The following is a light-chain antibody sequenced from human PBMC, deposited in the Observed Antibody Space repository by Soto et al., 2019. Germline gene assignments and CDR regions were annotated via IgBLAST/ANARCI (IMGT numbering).Light chain of an antibody. CDR2: EVS. CDR3: YSYVGRIS. CDR1: SSDVGSHNF. V-gene: IGLV2-23*02. J-gene: IGLJ2*01. Sequence: QSALTKPASVSGSPGQSIPISCTGTSSDVGSHNFVSWYPQHPGKAPELMIDEVSKRPSGVSNRFSGSKSGNTASLTISGLQDEDESDYYCYSYVGRISFGGGTKLTVL.